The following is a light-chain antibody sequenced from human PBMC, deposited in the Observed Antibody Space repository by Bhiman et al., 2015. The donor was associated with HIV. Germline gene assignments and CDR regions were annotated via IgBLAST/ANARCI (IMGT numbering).Light chain of an antibody. Sequence: QSVLTQAPSASGTPGQRVTISCSGSSSNIGTKYVYWYQQLPGTAPKLLINRNNQRPSGVPDRFSGSKSGTSASLAISGLRSEDEADYYCAAWDDSLGVVFGGGTKRTVL. CDR1: SSNIGTKY. CDR2: RNN. CDR3: AAWDDSLGVV. J-gene: IGLJ2*01. V-gene: IGLV1-47*01.